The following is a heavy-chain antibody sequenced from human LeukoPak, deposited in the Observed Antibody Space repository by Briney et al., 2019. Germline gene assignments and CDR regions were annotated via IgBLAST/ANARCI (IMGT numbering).Heavy chain of an antibody. CDR1: GASIKSHY. Sequence: SETLSLTCTVSGASIKSHYWSWIRQPPGKGLEWIGYISYSGSTNYNPSLKSRVIISVDTSKTHFSLNLSSVTAADTAFYYCARHRVSGSAYSALDYWGQGTLVSVSS. D-gene: IGHD1-26*01. V-gene: IGHV4-59*08. J-gene: IGHJ4*02. CDR3: ARHRVSGSAYSALDY. CDR2: ISYSGST.